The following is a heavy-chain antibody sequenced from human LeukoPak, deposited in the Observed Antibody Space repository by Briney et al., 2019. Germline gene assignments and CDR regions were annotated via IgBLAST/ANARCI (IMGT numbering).Heavy chain of an antibody. V-gene: IGHV3-74*01. CDR3: ARVVDHDYGDYYLDY. J-gene: IGHJ4*02. Sequence: GGSLRLSCAASGFTFSDYSMNWVRQAPGEGLVWVSRIRSDGSDTRYAESVKGRLTISRDNSKNTLYLQMNSLRAEDTAVYYCARVVDHDYGDYYLDYWGQGTLVTVSS. CDR2: IRSDGSDT. D-gene: IGHD4-17*01. CDR1: GFTFSDYS.